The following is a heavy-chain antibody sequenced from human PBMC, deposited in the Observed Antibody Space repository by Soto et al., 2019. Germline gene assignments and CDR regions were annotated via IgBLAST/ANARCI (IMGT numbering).Heavy chain of an antibody. D-gene: IGHD4-17*01. CDR3: ARTTAAGNTLRSRDFFDY. CDR1: GGSVSNKTYY. J-gene: IGHJ4*02. V-gene: IGHV4-61*01. CDR2: VYYSGTT. Sequence: TETLSLTCSVSGGSVSNKTYYWSWIRQPPGKRLEWIGYVYYSGTTNYNPSLKSRVTISVDLSKNQFSLRLSSVTTADTALYYCARTTAAGNTLRSRDFFDYWGQGTRVTV.